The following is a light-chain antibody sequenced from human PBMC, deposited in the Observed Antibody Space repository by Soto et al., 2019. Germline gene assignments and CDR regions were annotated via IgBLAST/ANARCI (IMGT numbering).Light chain of an antibody. J-gene: IGKJ4*01. Sequence: DIQMTQSPSAMSASVGDRVTITCRASQGISNYLVWFQQKPGKVPKRLIYGASSLQSGVPSRFSGSGYGTEFTLTISSLQPEDFATYYCQQYDNLPLTFGGGTKVDIK. CDR1: QGISNY. CDR3: QQYDNLPLT. CDR2: GAS. V-gene: IGKV1-17*03.